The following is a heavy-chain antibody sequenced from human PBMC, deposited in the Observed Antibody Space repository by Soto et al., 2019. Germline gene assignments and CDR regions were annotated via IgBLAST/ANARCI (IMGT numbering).Heavy chain of an antibody. Sequence: GASVKVSCKASGYTFTSYDINWVRQATGQGLEWMGWMNPNSGNTGYAQKFRGRVTMTRNTSISTAYMELSSLRSEDTAVYYCARHDSSSDAFDIWGQGTMVTVSS. CDR1: GYTFTSYD. CDR3: ARHDSSSDAFDI. V-gene: IGHV1-8*01. D-gene: IGHD6-13*01. CDR2: MNPNSGNT. J-gene: IGHJ3*02.